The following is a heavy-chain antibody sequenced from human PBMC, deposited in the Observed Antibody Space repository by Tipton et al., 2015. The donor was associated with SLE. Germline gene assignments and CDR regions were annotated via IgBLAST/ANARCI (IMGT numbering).Heavy chain of an antibody. CDR2: IYYSVAT. Sequence: TLSLTCTVSGGSISSSGHYWGWIRQPPGKGLGWIGSIYYSVATHYNPSLKRRVTISADTSKNQFSLRLTSVTAADTAVYYCAKYASGTMFEYWGQGTLVTVSS. J-gene: IGHJ4*02. D-gene: IGHD3-10*01. CDR1: GGSISSSGHY. CDR3: AKYASGTMFEY. V-gene: IGHV4-39*01.